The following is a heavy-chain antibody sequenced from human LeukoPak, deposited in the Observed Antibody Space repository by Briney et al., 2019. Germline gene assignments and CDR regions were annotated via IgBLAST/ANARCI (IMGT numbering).Heavy chain of an antibody. CDR1: GGSISSGSYY. J-gene: IGHJ3*02. CDR2: IYTSGST. CDR3: ARNIFSSGWYNAFDI. D-gene: IGHD6-19*01. Sequence: SETLSLTCTVSGGSISSGSYYWSWIRQPAGKGLEWIGRIYTSGSTNYNPSLKSRVTISVDTSKNQFSLKLSSVTAADTAVYYCARNIFSSGWYNAFDIWGQGTMVTVSS. V-gene: IGHV4-61*02.